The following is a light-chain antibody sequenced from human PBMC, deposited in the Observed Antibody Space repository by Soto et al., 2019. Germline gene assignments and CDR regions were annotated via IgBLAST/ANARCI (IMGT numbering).Light chain of an antibody. CDR2: AAP. V-gene: IGKV1-9*01. Sequence: DIQLTQSPSFLSASVGDRVNITCRASQGISSSLAWYQQRAGKAPKFLIYAAPTLQSGAPSRFSGSGSGTEFALPISSLQPEDSATYYCQQLKSYPLTVGGGTKVEIK. CDR3: QQLKSYPLT. J-gene: IGKJ4*01. CDR1: QGISSS.